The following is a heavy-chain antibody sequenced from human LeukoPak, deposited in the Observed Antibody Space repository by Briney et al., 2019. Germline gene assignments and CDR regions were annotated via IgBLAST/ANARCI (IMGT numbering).Heavy chain of an antibody. CDR1: GFTFSSYA. V-gene: IGHV3-23*01. CDR3: AKGGGLDNGDYGGEGGPYYYYYYGMDV. CDR2: ISGSGGST. D-gene: IGHD4-17*01. Sequence: GGSLRLSCAASGFTFSSYAMSWVRQAPGKGLEWVSAISGSGGSTYYADAVKGRFTISRDNSKNTQYLQLNSLRVDDTAVYYCAKGGGLDNGDYGGEGGPYYYYYYGMDVWGKGTTVTVSS. J-gene: IGHJ6*04.